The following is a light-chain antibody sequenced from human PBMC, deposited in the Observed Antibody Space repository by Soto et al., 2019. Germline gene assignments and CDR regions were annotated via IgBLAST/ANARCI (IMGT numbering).Light chain of an antibody. Sequence: EIVLTQSPGTLSLSPGERATLSCRASQSVSSTYLAWYQQKPGQATRLLIYGASSRATGIPDRFSGSGSGTDFTLTITRLEPEDFAVYYCQQYGGSPLFTFGPGTKVDIK. J-gene: IGKJ3*01. CDR2: GAS. CDR1: QSVSSTY. V-gene: IGKV3-20*01. CDR3: QQYGGSPLFT.